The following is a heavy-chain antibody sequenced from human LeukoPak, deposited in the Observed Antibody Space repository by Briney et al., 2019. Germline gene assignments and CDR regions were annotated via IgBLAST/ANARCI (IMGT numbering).Heavy chain of an antibody. J-gene: IGHJ5*02. V-gene: IGHV1-2*02. CDR2: INPNSGGT. D-gene: IGHD6-6*01. Sequence: SVKVSCKASGYTFTGYYMHWVRQAPGQGLEWMGWINPNSGGTNYAQKFQGRVTMTRDTSISTAYMELSRLRSDDTAVYYCARGRIAARPLFANWFDPWGQGTLVTVSS. CDR1: GYTFTGYY. CDR3: ARGRIAARPLFANWFDP.